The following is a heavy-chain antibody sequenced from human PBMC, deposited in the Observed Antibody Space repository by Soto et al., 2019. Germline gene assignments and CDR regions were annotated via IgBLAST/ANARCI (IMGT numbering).Heavy chain of an antibody. V-gene: IGHV3-64*01. CDR1: GFTFSSYD. J-gene: IGHJ4*02. D-gene: IGHD1-7*01. Sequence: EVQLAESGGGMVQPGGSLRLSCVASGFTFSSYDMHWVRQAPGKGLEYVSSISSNGGTTYYGNSVKGRFTISRDNSKNTLYLQMGGLRAEGMAVYYCVRRVSGNYDYWGQGTRVTVSS. CDR3: VRRVSGNYDY. CDR2: ISSNGGTT.